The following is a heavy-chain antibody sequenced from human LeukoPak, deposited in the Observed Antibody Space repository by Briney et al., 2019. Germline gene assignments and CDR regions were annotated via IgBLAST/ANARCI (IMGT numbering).Heavy chain of an antibody. CDR3: ARLGAARPDFDY. D-gene: IGHD6-6*01. J-gene: IGHJ4*02. V-gene: IGHV3-21*01. Sequence: GGSLRLSCAASGFTFSSYSMNWVRQAPGKGLEWVSSISSSSSYIYYADSVKGRFTISRDNAKNSLYLQMNSLRAEDTAVYYCARLGAARPDFDYWGQGTLVTVSS. CDR2: ISSSSSYI. CDR1: GFTFSSYS.